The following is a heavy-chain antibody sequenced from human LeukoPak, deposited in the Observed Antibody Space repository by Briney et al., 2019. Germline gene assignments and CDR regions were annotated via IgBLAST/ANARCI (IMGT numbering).Heavy chain of an antibody. V-gene: IGHV3-23*01. J-gene: IGHJ5*02. CDR1: GFTFSSYA. Sequence: GGSLRLSCAASGFTFSSYAMSWVRQAPGKGLERVSAISGSGGSTYYADSVKGRFTISRDNSKNTLYLQMNSLRAEDTAVYYCAKDSGVVPAAINWFDPWGQGTLVTVSS. CDR3: AKDSGVVPAAINWFDP. CDR2: ISGSGGST. D-gene: IGHD2-2*01.